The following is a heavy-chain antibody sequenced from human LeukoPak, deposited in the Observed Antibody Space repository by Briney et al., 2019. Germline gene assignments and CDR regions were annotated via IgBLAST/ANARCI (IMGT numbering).Heavy chain of an antibody. Sequence: PGGSLRLSCAASGFIISGDGMNWVRQAPGKGLEWIAYISRDSGIKYYADSVRGRFTISRDNAKNSLYLQMHSLRAEDTAVYYCVRDNPRCCGVVPANIDDYWGQGTLVTVSS. D-gene: IGHD2-15*01. CDR3: VRDNPRCCGVVPANIDDY. CDR2: ISRDSGIK. CDR1: GFIISGDG. J-gene: IGHJ4*02. V-gene: IGHV3-48*01.